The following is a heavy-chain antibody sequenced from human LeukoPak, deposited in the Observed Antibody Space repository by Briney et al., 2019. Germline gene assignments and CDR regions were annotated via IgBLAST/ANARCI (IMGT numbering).Heavy chain of an antibody. Sequence: TGGSLRLSCAASGFTFNSYWMSWVRQAPGKGLDWVASIKQDGSDKKYVDSVKGRFTISRDNAKNSLYLQMNSLRAEDTAVYFCASQTGATAFEIWGQGTMVTVSS. V-gene: IGHV3-7*01. J-gene: IGHJ3*02. CDR2: IKQDGSDK. CDR3: ASQTGATAFEI. CDR1: GFTFNSYW. D-gene: IGHD1-7*01.